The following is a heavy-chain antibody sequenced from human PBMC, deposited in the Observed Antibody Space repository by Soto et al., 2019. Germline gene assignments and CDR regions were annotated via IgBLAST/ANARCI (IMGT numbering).Heavy chain of an antibody. J-gene: IGHJ3*02. CDR1: GFTFSSYW. CDR3: ARDRNYDILTGYAFDI. V-gene: IGHV3-7*03. Sequence: GGSLRLSCAASGFTFSSYWMSWVRQAPGKGLEWVANIKQDGSEKYYVDSVKGRFTIYRDNAKNSLYLQMNSPRAEDAAVYDCARDRNYDILTGYAFDIWGQGTMVTVSS. CDR2: IKQDGSEK. D-gene: IGHD3-9*01.